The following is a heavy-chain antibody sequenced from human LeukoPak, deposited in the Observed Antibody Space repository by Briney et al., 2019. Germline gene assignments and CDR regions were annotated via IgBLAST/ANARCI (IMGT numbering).Heavy chain of an antibody. V-gene: IGHV4-38-2*02. CDR2: IYHSGST. J-gene: IGHJ5*02. Sequence: SETLSLTCTVSGYSISSGYYWGWIRQPPGKGLEWIGSIYHSGSTYYNPSLKSRVTMSVDTSKSQFSLNLTSVTAADTAVYYCARGRDFDPWGQGTLVTVSS. CDR3: ARGRDFDP. D-gene: IGHD3-10*01. CDR1: GYSISSGYY.